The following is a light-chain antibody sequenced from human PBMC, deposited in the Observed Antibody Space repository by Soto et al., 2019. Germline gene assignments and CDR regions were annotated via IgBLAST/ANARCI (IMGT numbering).Light chain of an antibody. CDR1: SSNIGSYV. CDR2: KNN. Sequence: QPVLTQPPSASGTPGQRVTIYCSGSSSNIGSYVVNWYQQLPGTAPKLLIYKNNQRPSGVPDRFSGSKSDTSASLAISGLQSEDEADYYCAAWDASLNGVLFGGGTKRTVL. J-gene: IGLJ2*01. V-gene: IGLV1-44*01. CDR3: AAWDASLNGVL.